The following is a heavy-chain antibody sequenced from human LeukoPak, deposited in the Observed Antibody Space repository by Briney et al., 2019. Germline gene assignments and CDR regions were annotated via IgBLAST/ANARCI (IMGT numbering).Heavy chain of an antibody. V-gene: IGHV4-59*11. D-gene: IGHD3-10*01. Sequence: SETLSLTCTVSGGSISSHYWSWIRQPPEKGLEWIGYIYYSGSTNYNPSLKSRVIISVDTSKNQFSLKLSSVTAADTAVYYCARGLYYYDSGSYSNYFDYWGQGTLVTVSS. CDR2: IYYSGST. CDR1: GGSISSHY. J-gene: IGHJ4*02. CDR3: ARGLYYYDSGSYSNYFDY.